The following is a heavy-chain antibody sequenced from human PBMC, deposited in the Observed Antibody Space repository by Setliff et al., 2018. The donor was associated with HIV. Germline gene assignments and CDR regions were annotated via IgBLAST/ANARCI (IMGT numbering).Heavy chain of an antibody. CDR2: IYYTGYT. J-gene: IGHJ4*02. CDR3: AQTGGHIMELSH. Sequence: SETLSLTCSVSGVSITTYHWHWVRPSPGKELEWLGWIYYTGYTDYNASLKSRLTISIDTSRNQFSLQLTSVTAADTAIYYCAQTGGHIMELSHWGQGALVTVPS. V-gene: IGHV4-59*01. CDR1: GVSITTYH. D-gene: IGHD7-27*01.